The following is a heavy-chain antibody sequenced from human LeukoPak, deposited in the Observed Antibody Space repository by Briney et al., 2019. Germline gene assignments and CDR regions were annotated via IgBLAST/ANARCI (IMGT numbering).Heavy chain of an antibody. V-gene: IGHV4-59*01. J-gene: IGHJ6*02. Sequence: SETLSLTCSVSDGSINSYYWNWIRRPPGKGLEWIGYIYYNGNTNYSPSLKSRVTMSVDTSKSLFSLKVSSVTAADTAVYYCARGRSNYYGMDVWGQGTTVTVSS. CDR2: IYYNGNT. D-gene: IGHD1-26*01. CDR3: ARGRSNYYGMDV. CDR1: DGSINSYY.